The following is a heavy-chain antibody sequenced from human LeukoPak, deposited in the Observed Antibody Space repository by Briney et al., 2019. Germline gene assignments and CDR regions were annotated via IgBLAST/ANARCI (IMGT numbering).Heavy chain of an antibody. V-gene: IGHV4-4*07. Sequence: SETLSLTCTVSGDSIIIYYWNWIRQPAGKGLEWIGRINTSGNTNYNPSLKSRITMSVDPSKNQFSLKLSSVTAADTAVYYCARAPELDGYDSDFFDYWGQGTLVTVSS. CDR1: GDSIIIYY. J-gene: IGHJ4*02. D-gene: IGHD5-24*01. CDR3: ARAPELDGYDSDFFDY. CDR2: INTSGNT.